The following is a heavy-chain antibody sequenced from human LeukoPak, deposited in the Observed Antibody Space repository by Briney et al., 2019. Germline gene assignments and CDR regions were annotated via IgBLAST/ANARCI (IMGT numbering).Heavy chain of an antibody. Sequence: PGGSLRLSCSASGFTFSSYAMHWARQAPGKGLEYVSAISSNGGSTYYADSVKGRFTISSDNSKNTLYLQMSSLRAEDTAVYYCVKSGSKGAAAMRYYYYGMDVWGKGTTVTVSS. V-gene: IGHV3-64D*06. J-gene: IGHJ6*04. CDR2: ISSNGGST. CDR3: VKSGSKGAAAMRYYYYGMDV. D-gene: IGHD2-2*01. CDR1: GFTFSSYA.